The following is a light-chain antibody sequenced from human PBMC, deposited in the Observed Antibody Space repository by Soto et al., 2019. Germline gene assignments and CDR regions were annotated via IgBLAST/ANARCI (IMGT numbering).Light chain of an antibody. CDR3: QQRSNWPPYT. V-gene: IGKV3-11*01. J-gene: IGKJ2*01. CDR2: DAS. CDR1: QSVRTD. Sequence: EIVLTQSPATLSLSPGERATLSCRASQSVRTDLAWYQQKPGQAPRLLIYDASNRATGIPARFSGSGSGTDFTLTISSLEPEDFAVYYCQQRSNWPPYTFGQGTKLEIK.